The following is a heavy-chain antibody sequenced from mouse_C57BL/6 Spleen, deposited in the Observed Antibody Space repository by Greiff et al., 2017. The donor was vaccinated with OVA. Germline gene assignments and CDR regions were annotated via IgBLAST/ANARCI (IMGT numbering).Heavy chain of an antibody. J-gene: IGHJ1*03. CDR1: GFTFSDYY. Sequence: EVMLVESGGGLVQPGGSLKLSCAASGFTFSDYYMYWVRQTPEKRLEWVAYISNGGGSTYYPDTVKGRFTISRDNAKNTLYLQMSRLKAEDTAMYYCARLPYGSKGYFDVWGTGTTVTVSS. D-gene: IGHD1-1*01. V-gene: IGHV5-12*01. CDR3: ARLPYGSKGYFDV. CDR2: ISNGGGST.